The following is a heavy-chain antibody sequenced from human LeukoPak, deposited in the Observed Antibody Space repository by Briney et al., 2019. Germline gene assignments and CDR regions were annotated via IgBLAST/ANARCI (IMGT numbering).Heavy chain of an antibody. CDR1: GFTFSDYY. CDR3: ARVKYGNYFDY. J-gene: IGHJ4*02. Sequence: GGSLRLSCAASGFTFSDYYMSWIRQAPGKGLEWVPYISSSGSTIYYADSVKGRFTISRDNPKNSLYLQMNSLRAEDTAVYYCARVKYGNYFDYWGQGTLVTVSS. D-gene: IGHD4-17*01. CDR2: ISSSGSTI. V-gene: IGHV3-11*01.